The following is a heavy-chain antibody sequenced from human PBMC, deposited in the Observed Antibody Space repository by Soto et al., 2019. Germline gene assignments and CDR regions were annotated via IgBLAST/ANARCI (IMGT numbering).Heavy chain of an antibody. V-gene: IGHV1-3*01. D-gene: IGHD3-3*01. J-gene: IGHJ4*02. CDR1: GYTFTSYA. CDR3: ARDTPSVYDFWSGYDY. Sequence: PSVKVSCKASGYTFTSYAIHWVRQAPGQRLEWMGWINAGNGNTKYSQKFQGRVTITRDTSASTAYMELRSLRSDDTAVYYCARDTPSVYDFWSGYDYWGQGTLVTVSP. CDR2: INAGNGNT.